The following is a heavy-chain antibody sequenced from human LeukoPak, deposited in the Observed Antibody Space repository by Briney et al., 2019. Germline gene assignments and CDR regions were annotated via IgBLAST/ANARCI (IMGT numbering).Heavy chain of an antibody. CDR3: ARSNYYGSGSYYGY. D-gene: IGHD3-10*01. J-gene: IGHJ4*02. CDR1: GFTFSSYW. CDR2: IKQDGSEK. V-gene: IGHV3-7*04. Sequence: GGSLRLSCAASGFTFSSYWMSWVRQAPGKGLEWVANIKQDGSEKYYVDSVKGRFTISRDNAKNSLYLQMNSLRAEDTAVYYCARSNYYGSGSYYGYWGQGTLVTISS.